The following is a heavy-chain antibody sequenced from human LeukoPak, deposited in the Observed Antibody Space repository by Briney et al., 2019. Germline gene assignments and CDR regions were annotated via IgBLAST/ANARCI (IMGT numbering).Heavy chain of an antibody. V-gene: IGHV3-7*01. Sequence: GGSLRLSCAVSGFTFSSYWMSWVRQAPGNGLEWVANIKQAGSEKYYVDSVKGRFTIYRDNPKNSLYLQMNSLRAEDTAVYYCARKRIGPRGFDPWGQGTLVTVSS. CDR3: ARKRIGPRGFDP. CDR1: GFTFSSYW. CDR2: IKQAGSEK. J-gene: IGHJ5*02. D-gene: IGHD2-21*01.